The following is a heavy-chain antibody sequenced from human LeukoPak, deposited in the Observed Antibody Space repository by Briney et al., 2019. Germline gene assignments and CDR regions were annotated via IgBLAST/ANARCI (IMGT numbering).Heavy chain of an antibody. D-gene: IGHD4-11*01. Sequence: GGSLRLSCPAYGFTVSSNYMSWVRQAPGKGLEWVSVIYSGGSTYYADSVKGRFTISRDNSKNTLYLQMNSLRAEDTAVYYCASSNYDVTPYYFHYWGQGTLVTVSS. CDR2: IYSGGST. V-gene: IGHV3-66*02. CDR3: ASSNYDVTPYYFHY. CDR1: GFTVSSNY. J-gene: IGHJ4*02.